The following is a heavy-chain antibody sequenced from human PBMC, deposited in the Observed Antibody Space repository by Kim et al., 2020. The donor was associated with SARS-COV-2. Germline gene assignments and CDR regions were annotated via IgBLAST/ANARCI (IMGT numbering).Heavy chain of an antibody. CDR2: TYYRSKWYS. V-gene: IGHV6-1*01. Sequence: SQTLSLTCAISGDSVSSNSVAWNWIRQSPSRGLEWLGRTYYRSKWYSDYAGSVNSRITINPDTSKNQFSLQLNSVTPEDTAVYYCARYTSSWYLDYWGQGTLVTVSS. CDR1: GDSVSSNSVA. J-gene: IGHJ4*02. D-gene: IGHD6-13*01. CDR3: ARYTSSWYLDY.